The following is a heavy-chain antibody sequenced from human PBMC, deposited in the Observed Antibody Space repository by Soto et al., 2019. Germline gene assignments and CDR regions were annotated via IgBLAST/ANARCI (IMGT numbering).Heavy chain of an antibody. J-gene: IGHJ4*02. CDR3: ARKHSSSSWDY. V-gene: IGHV4-31*03. D-gene: IGHD6-6*01. Sequence: SETLSLTCTVSGGSISSGGYYWSWIRQHPGTGLEWIGYISYSGSTYYNPSLKSRVTISVDTSKNQFSLKLSSVTAADTAVYYCARKHSSSSWDYWGQGTLVTVS. CDR1: GGSISSGGYY. CDR2: ISYSGST.